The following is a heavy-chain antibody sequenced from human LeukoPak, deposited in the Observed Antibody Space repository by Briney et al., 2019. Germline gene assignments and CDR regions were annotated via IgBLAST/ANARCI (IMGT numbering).Heavy chain of an antibody. CDR3: ARENYDFWSGYPSNWFDP. V-gene: IGHV4-4*07. CDR2: TYTSGST. Sequence: SETLSLTCTVSGGSISSYYWSWIRQPAGKGLEWIGRTYTSGSTNYNPSLKSRVTMSVDTSKNQFSLKLSSVTAADTAVYYCARENYDFWSGYPSNWFDPWGQGTLVTVSS. CDR1: GGSISSYY. J-gene: IGHJ5*02. D-gene: IGHD3-3*01.